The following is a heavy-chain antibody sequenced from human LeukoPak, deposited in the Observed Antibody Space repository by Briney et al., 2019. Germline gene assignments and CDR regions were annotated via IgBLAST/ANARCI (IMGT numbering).Heavy chain of an antibody. V-gene: IGHV1-69-2*01. CDR3: ATVYRVDTAMANYWYFDL. Sequence: ASVKVSCKVSGYTFTDYYMHWVQQAPGKGLEWMGLVDPEDGETIYAEKFQGRVTITADTSTDTAYMELSSLRSEDTAVYYCATVYRVDTAMANYWYFDLWGRGTLVTVSS. J-gene: IGHJ2*01. D-gene: IGHD5-18*01. CDR1: GYTFTDYY. CDR2: VDPEDGET.